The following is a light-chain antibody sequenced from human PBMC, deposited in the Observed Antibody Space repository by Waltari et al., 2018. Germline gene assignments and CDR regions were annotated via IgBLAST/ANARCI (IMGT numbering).Light chain of an antibody. CDR2: DTS. J-gene: IGKJ1*01. Sequence: VVLTQSPGTLSVSPGERVTLSCRASQNINTDLAWYQQKPGHTPRLLIDDTSTRATGPPARFSGSGSGTDFTLTISSLQSEDVAVYYCQQYYSTLMWTFGQGTKVEI. V-gene: IGKV3-15*01. CDR1: QNINTD. CDR3: QQYYSTLMWT.